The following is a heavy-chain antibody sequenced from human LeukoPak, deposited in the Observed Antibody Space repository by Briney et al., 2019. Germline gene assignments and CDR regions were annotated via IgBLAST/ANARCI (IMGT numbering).Heavy chain of an antibody. CDR3: ASSHYYDSSGYYYPEGY. CDR2: IRYDGNIK. Sequence: GGSLRLSCAASGFTFMTYGMHWVRQAPGKGLGWVAFIRYDGNIKYYADSVKGRFTISRDNANYTLHLQMNSLRPEDTAVYYCASSHYYDSSGYYYPEGYWGQGTLVTVSS. V-gene: IGHV3-30*02. J-gene: IGHJ4*02. D-gene: IGHD3-22*01. CDR1: GFTFMTYG.